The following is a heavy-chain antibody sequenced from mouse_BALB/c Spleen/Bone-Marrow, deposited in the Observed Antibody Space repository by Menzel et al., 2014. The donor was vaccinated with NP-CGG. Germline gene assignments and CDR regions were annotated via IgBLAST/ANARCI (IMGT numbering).Heavy chain of an antibody. Sequence: QVQLHQSGPQLVRPGASVKISCKASGYSFTSYWMHWVKQRPGQGLEWIGMIDPSDSETRLNQKFKDKATLTVDKSSSTAYMQLSSPTSEDSAVYYGARDKGACFAYWGQGTLVTVSA. V-gene: IGHV1S126*01. CDR1: GYSFTSYW. J-gene: IGHJ3*01. CDR3: ARDKGACFAY. CDR2: IDPSDSET.